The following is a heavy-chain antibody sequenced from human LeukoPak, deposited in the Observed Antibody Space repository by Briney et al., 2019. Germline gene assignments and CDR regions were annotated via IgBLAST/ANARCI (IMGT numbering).Heavy chain of an antibody. D-gene: IGHD3-10*01. Sequence: GGSLRLSCAASGFTFSSYSMNWVRQAPGKGLEWVSSISSSSSYIYYADSVKGRFTISRDNAKNSLYLQMNSLRAEDTAVYYCARDYSITMVRGVIIDYWGQGTLVTVSS. CDR3: ARDYSITMVRGVIIDY. CDR2: ISSSSSYI. CDR1: GFTFSSYS. J-gene: IGHJ4*02. V-gene: IGHV3-21*01.